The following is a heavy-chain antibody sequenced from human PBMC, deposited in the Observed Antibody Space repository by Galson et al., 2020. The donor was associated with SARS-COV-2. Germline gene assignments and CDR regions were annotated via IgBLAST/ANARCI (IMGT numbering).Heavy chain of an antibody. J-gene: IGHJ4*02. Sequence: ASVKVSCKTSGYTFTDYLIHWVRQAPGQRPEWMGWINPGNGNTKYSQKFRDRVTITRDISASIAYMYLSSLRSEDTAVYYCSREEYSTSWRPILAITPSGYWGQGTLVTVSS. CDR3: SREEYSTSWRPILAITPSGY. D-gene: IGHD6-13*01. V-gene: IGHV1-3*01. CDR1: GYTFTDYL. CDR2: INPGNGNT.